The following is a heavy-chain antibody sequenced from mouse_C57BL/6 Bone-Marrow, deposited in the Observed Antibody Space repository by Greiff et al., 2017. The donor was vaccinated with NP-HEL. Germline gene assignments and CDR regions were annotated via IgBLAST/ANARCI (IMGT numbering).Heavy chain of an antibody. V-gene: IGHV1-69*01. CDR3: ASEITTVKYYAMDY. CDR2: IDPSDSYT. D-gene: IGHD1-1*01. Sequence: QVQLQQPGAELVMPGASVKLSCKASGYTFTSYWMHWVKQRPGQGLEWIGEIDPSDSYTNYNQKFKGKSTLTVDKSSSTAYMQLSSLTSEDSAVYYCASEITTVKYYAMDYWGQGTSVTVSS. CDR1: GYTFTSYW. J-gene: IGHJ4*01.